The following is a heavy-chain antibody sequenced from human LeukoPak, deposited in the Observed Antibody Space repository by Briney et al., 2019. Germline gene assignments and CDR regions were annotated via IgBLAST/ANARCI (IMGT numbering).Heavy chain of an antibody. CDR2: IYYSGST. V-gene: IGHV4-59*12. Sequence: SETLSLTCTVSGGSISSYYWSWIRQPPGKGLEWIGYIYYSGSTYYNPSLKSRVTISVDTSKNQFSLKLSSVTAADTAVYYCARAPEYSSSWYREPARKQYYFDYWGQGTLVTVSS. CDR3: ARAPEYSSSWYREPARKQYYFDY. J-gene: IGHJ4*02. D-gene: IGHD6-13*01. CDR1: GGSISSYY.